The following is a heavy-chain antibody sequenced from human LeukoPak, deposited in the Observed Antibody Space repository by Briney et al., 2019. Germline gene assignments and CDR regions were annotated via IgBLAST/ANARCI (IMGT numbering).Heavy chain of an antibody. Sequence: GESLKISCKGSGYSFTSYWIGWVRQMPGKGPEWMGIIYPGDSDTRYSPSFQGQVTISADKSISTAYLQWSSLKASDTAIYYCARTSAYCSSTSCPFDYWGQGTPLTVSS. CDR1: GYSFTSYW. V-gene: IGHV5-51*01. D-gene: IGHD2-2*01. J-gene: IGHJ4*02. CDR3: ARTSAYCSSTSCPFDY. CDR2: IYPGDSDT.